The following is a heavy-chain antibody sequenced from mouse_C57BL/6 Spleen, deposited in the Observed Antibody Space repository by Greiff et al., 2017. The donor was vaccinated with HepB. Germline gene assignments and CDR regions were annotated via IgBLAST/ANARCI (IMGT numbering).Heavy chain of an antibody. CDR3: ARRRSVITTVVAHWYFDV. J-gene: IGHJ1*03. V-gene: IGHV1-64*01. Sequence: QVQLKQPGAELVKPGASVKLSCKASGYTFTSYWMHWVKQRPGQGLEWIGMIHPNSGSTNYNEKFKSKATLTVDKSSSTAYMQLSSLTSEDSAVYYCARRRSVITTVVAHWYFDVWGTGTTVTVSS. CDR2: IHPNSGST. D-gene: IGHD1-1*01. CDR1: GYTFTSYW.